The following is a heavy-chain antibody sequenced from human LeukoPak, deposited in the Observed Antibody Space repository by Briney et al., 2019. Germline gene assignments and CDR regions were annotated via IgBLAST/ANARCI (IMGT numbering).Heavy chain of an antibody. CDR1: GGSFSGYY. J-gene: IGHJ4*02. Sequence: SETLSLTCAVYGGSFSGYYWSWIRQPPGKGLEWIGEINHSGSTNYNPSLKSRVTISVDTSKNQFSLKLSSVTAADTAVYYCARSTSHNYYDSSGYGYYLDYWGQGTLVTVSS. CDR2: INHSGST. D-gene: IGHD3-22*01. CDR3: ARSTSHNYYDSSGYGYYLDY. V-gene: IGHV4-34*01.